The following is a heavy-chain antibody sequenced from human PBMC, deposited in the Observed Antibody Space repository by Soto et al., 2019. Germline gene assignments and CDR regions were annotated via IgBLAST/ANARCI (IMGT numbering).Heavy chain of an antibody. Sequence: ASVKVSCKASGYTFTSYDINWVRQATGQGLEWMGWMNPNSGNTGYAQKFQGRVTMTRNTSISTAYMELSSLRSEDTAVYYCARHPTIGPEDYDFWSGYSDYYYMDVWGKGTTVTVSS. V-gene: IGHV1-8*01. D-gene: IGHD3-3*01. CDR2: MNPNSGNT. CDR1: GYTFTSYD. CDR3: ARHPTIGPEDYDFWSGYSDYYYMDV. J-gene: IGHJ6*03.